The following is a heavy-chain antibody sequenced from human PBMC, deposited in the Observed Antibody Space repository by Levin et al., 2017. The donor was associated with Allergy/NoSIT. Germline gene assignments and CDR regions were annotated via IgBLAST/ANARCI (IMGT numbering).Heavy chain of an antibody. CDR1: GGSISSYY. D-gene: IGHD4-17*01. CDR2: IYYSGST. V-gene: IGHV4-59*12. J-gene: IGHJ6*02. Sequence: SETLSLTCTVSGGSISSYYWSWIRQPPGKGLEWIGYIYYSGSTNYNPSLKSRVTISVDTSKNQFSLKLSSVTAADTAVYYCARDHYGDYVGYYYYGMDVWGQGTTVTVSS. CDR3: ARDHYGDYVGYYYYGMDV.